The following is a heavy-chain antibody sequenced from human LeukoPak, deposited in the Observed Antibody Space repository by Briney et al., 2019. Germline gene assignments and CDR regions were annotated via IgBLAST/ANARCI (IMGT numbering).Heavy chain of an antibody. J-gene: IGHJ6*03. CDR1: GYTFTSYA. V-gene: IGHV1-69*13. D-gene: IGHD3-10*01. Sequence: ASVKVSCKASGYTFTSYAMNWVRQAPGQGLEWMGGIIPIFGTANYAQKFQGRVTITADESTSTAYMELSSLRSEDTAVYYCAAARYYYGSGSYYPGPDYYYYMDVWGKGTTVTISS. CDR3: AAARYYYGSGSYYPGPDYYYYMDV. CDR2: IIPIFGTA.